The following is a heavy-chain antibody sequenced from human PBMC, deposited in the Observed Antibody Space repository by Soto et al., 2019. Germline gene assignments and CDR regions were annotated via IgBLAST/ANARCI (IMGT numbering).Heavy chain of an antibody. Sequence: PGGSLRLSCAASGFTFSSYAMSWVRQAPGKGLEWVSAISGSGGSTYYADSVKGRFTISRDNSKNTLYLQMNSLRAEDTAVYYCAKGGSGYAYYYYGMDVWGQGTTVTVSS. CDR2: ISGSGGST. D-gene: IGHD5-12*01. CDR1: GFTFSSYA. J-gene: IGHJ6*02. CDR3: AKGGSGYAYYYYGMDV. V-gene: IGHV3-23*01.